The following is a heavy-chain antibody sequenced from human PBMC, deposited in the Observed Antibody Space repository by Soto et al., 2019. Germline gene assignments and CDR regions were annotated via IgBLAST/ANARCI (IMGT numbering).Heavy chain of an antibody. CDR1: GGSFSGYY. J-gene: IGHJ4*02. CDR3: ARGSLTFDY. Sequence: SETLSLTCAVYGGSFSGYYWSWIRQPPGKGLEWIGEINHSGSTNYNPSLKSRVTISVDTSKNQFSLKLSSVTAADTAVYYCARGSLTFDYWGQGTLVTVSS. CDR2: INHSGST. V-gene: IGHV4-34*01. D-gene: IGHD7-27*01.